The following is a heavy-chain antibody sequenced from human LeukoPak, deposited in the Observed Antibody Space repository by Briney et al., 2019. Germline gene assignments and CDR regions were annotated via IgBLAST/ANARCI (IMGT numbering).Heavy chain of an antibody. CDR1: GGSISSYY. D-gene: IGHD3-3*01. CDR2: IYTSGST. J-gene: IGHJ4*02. CDR3: AREGGTYYDFWSGYSPFDY. V-gene: IGHV4-4*07. Sequence: SETLSLTCTVSGGSISSYYWSWIRQPAGKGLEWIGRIYTSGSTNYNPSLKSRVTMSVDTSKNQFSLKLSSVTAADTAVYYCAREGGTYYDFWSGYSPFDYWGQGTLVTVSS.